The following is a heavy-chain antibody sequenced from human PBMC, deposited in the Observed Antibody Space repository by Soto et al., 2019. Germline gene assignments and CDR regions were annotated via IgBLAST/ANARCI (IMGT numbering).Heavy chain of an antibody. J-gene: IGHJ4*02. D-gene: IGHD5-18*01. CDR2: ISAYNGNT. CDR3: ARDDPDTAMAPYYFDY. Sequence: ASVKVSCKASGYTFTSYGISWVLQAPGQGLEWMGWISAYNGNTNYAQKLQGRVTMTTDTSTSTAYMELRSLRSDDTAVYYCARDDPDTAMAPYYFDYWGQGTLVTVSS. CDR1: GYTFTSYG. V-gene: IGHV1-18*04.